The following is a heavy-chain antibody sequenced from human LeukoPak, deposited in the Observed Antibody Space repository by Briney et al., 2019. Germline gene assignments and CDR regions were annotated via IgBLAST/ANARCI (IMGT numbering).Heavy chain of an antibody. CDR1: GYSFTSYW. CDR3: ARHLEGYDYVIGHTDY. J-gene: IGHJ4*02. CDR2: IYPGDSDT. V-gene: IGHV5-51*01. Sequence: GESLKISCKGSGYSFTSYWNGWVRQMPGKSLEWMGIIYPGDSDTRYSPSFQGQVTISADKSISTAYLQWSSLKASDTAMYYCARHLEGYDYVIGHTDYWGQGTLVTVSS. D-gene: IGHD5-12*01.